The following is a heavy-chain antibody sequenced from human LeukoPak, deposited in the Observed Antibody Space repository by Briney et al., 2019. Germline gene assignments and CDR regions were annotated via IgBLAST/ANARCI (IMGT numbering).Heavy chain of an antibody. CDR3: ARGGGSVWYEFDY. Sequence: ASVKVPCKASGYTFTNYGITWVRQAPGQGLEWMGWISPYNGDTNYARKLQGRVTMTTDTSTSTASMELRSLTYDDTAVYYCARGGGSVWYEFDYWGQGTLVTVSS. V-gene: IGHV1-18*01. J-gene: IGHJ4*02. CDR2: ISPYNGDT. D-gene: IGHD6-19*01. CDR1: GYTFTNYG.